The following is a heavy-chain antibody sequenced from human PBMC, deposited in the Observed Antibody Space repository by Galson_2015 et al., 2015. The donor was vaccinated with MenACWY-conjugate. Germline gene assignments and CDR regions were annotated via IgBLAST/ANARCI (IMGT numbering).Heavy chain of an antibody. J-gene: IGHJ4*02. CDR3: ARSRATIAADDY. V-gene: IGHV3-11*03. Sequence: SLRLSCAASGFTFSDYFMSWIRQAPGKGLEWISYISSSSTYTNYADSVKGRFTISRDNAKNSLYLQMNSLRVEDTAVYYCARSRATIAADDYWGQGTLVTVSS. CDR1: GFTFSDYF. D-gene: IGHD6-13*01. CDR2: ISSSSTYT.